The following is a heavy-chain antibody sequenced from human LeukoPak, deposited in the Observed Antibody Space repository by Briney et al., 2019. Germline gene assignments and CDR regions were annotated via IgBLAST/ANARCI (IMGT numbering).Heavy chain of an antibody. CDR2: ISSSSSYI. J-gene: IGHJ4*02. D-gene: IGHD4-17*01. Sequence: GGSLRLSCAASGFTFSSYAMHWVRQAPGKGLEWVSSISSSSSYIYYADSAKGRFTISRDNAKNSLYLQMNSLRAEDTAVYYCARDLGTTVTTASDYWGQGTLVTVSS. CDR1: GFTFSSYA. V-gene: IGHV3-21*01. CDR3: ARDLGTTVTTASDY.